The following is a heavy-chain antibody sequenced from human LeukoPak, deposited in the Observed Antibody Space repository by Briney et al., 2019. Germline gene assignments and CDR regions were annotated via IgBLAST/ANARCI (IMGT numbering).Heavy chain of an antibody. D-gene: IGHD2-21*01. CDR1: GFTFSDYY. J-gene: IGHJ6*03. Sequence: GGSLRLSCAASGFTFSDYYMSWIRQAPEKGLEWVSYISSSGSTIYYADSVKGRFTISRDNAKNSLYLQMNSLRAEDTAVYYCARATAYCGGDCYRKIYYYYYMDAWGKGTTVTVSS. CDR2: ISSSGSTI. V-gene: IGHV3-11*04. CDR3: ARATAYCGGDCYRKIYYYYYMDA.